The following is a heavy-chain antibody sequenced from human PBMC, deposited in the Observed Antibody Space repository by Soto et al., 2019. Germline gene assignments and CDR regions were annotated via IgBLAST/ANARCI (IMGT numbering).Heavy chain of an antibody. D-gene: IGHD2-15*01. Sequence: SVKVSCKASGGTFSSYAISWVRQAPEQGLEWMGGIIPIFGTANYAQKFQGRVTITADESTSTAYMELSSLRSEDTAVYYCARVQVAATGEYYYYGMDVWGQGTTVTVSS. CDR2: IIPIFGTA. J-gene: IGHJ6*02. CDR1: GGTFSSYA. V-gene: IGHV1-69*13. CDR3: ARVQVAATGEYYYYGMDV.